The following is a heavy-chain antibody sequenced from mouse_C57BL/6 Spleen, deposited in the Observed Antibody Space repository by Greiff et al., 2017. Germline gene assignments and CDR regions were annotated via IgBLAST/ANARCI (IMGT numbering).Heavy chain of an antibody. Sequence: EVHLVESGGGLVKPGGSLKLSCAASGFTFSSYAMSWVRQTPEKRLEWVATISDGGSYTYYPDNVKGRFTISRDNAKNNLYLQMSHLKSEDTAMYYCASHYGRGDWYFDVWGTGTTVTVSS. D-gene: IGHD1-1*01. CDR2: ISDGGSYT. CDR3: ASHYGRGDWYFDV. CDR1: GFTFSSYA. V-gene: IGHV5-4*01. J-gene: IGHJ1*03.